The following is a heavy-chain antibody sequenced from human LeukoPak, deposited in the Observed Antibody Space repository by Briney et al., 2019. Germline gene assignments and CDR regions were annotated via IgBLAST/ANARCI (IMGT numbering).Heavy chain of an antibody. CDR1: GLTISTYA. V-gene: IGHV3-23*01. CDR2: ISVSGDST. D-gene: IGHD1-26*01. Sequence: PGRSLRLXCAASGLTISTYAMTWVRQAPGKGLEWVSSISVSGDSTYYADSVRGRFSIARDNSKNTLYLHMNSLRVEDTAVYYCAYGSGSLRHDAFDMWGQGTMVTVSS. CDR3: AYGSGSLRHDAFDM. J-gene: IGHJ3*02.